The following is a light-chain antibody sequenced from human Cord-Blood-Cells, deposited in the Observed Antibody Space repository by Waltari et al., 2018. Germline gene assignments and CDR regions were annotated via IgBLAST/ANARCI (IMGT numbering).Light chain of an antibody. Sequence: QSVLTQPPSVSGAPGQRVTISCTGSSSNIGAGYDVHWYQQLPGTPPTLLICGNSNRPSGVPDRFSGSKSGTSASLAITGLQAEDEADYYCQSYDSSLSVVFGGGTKLTVL. CDR2: GNS. J-gene: IGLJ2*01. V-gene: IGLV1-40*01. CDR3: QSYDSSLSVV. CDR1: SSNIGAGYD.